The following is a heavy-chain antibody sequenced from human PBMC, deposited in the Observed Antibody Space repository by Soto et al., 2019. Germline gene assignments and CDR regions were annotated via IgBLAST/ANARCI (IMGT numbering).Heavy chain of an antibody. D-gene: IGHD6-13*01. V-gene: IGHV3-30-3*01. CDR2: ISYDGSNK. CDR1: GFTFSSYA. Sequence: GGSLRLSCAASGFTFSSYAMHWVRQAPGKGLEWVAVISYDGSNKYYADSVKGRFTISRDNSKNTLYLQMNSLRAEDTAVYYCAREAAAAGTDPYFDHWGQGTLVTVSS. J-gene: IGHJ4*02. CDR3: AREAAAAGTDPYFDH.